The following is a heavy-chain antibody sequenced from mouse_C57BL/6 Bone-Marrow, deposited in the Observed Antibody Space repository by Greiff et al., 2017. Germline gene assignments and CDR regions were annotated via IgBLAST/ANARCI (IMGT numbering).Heavy chain of an antibody. CDR1: GYTFTSYW. CDR3: ALPYFDY. CDR2: IDPSDSYT. D-gene: IGHD1-1*01. Sequence: QVQLQQSGPELVKPGASVKLSCKASGYTFTSYWMHWVKQRPGQGLEWIGEIDPSDSYTNYNQKFKGKSTLTVDKSSSTAYMQLSSLTSEDSAVYYCALPYFDYWGQGTTLTVSS. J-gene: IGHJ2*01. V-gene: IGHV1-69*01.